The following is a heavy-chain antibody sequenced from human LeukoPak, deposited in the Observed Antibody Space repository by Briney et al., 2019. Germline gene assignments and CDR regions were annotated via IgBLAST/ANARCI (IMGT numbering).Heavy chain of an antibody. CDR3: AKDVTKTYYGSAMDV. CDR2: IRNDGSNK. V-gene: IGHV3-30*02. J-gene: IGHJ6*03. CDR1: GFTFSSYG. D-gene: IGHD3-10*01. Sequence: GGSLRLSCAASGFTFSSYGMHWVRQAPGKGLEWVAFIRNDGSNKYYADSVKGRFTISRDNSKNTLHLQLNSLRVEDTAVYYCAKDVTKTYYGSAMDVWGKGTPVTISS.